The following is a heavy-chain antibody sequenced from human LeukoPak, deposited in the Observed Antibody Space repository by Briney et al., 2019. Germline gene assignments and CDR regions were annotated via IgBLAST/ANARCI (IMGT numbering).Heavy chain of an antibody. CDR3: ASSTIFGVVIPDY. Sequence: PSETLSLTCAVSGYSISSGYYWGWIRQPPGEGLEWIGSIYHSGSTYYNPSLKSRVTISVDTSKNQFSLKLSSVTAADTAVYYCASSTIFGVVIPDYWGQGTLVTVSS. J-gene: IGHJ4*02. CDR2: IYHSGST. CDR1: GYSISSGYY. V-gene: IGHV4-38-2*01. D-gene: IGHD3-3*01.